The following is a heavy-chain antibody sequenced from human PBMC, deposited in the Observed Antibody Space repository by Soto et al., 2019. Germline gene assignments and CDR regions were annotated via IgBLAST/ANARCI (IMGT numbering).Heavy chain of an antibody. D-gene: IGHD6-19*01. CDR2: MNPNSGNT. Sequence: ASVKVSCKASGYTFISYDINWVRQATGQGLEWMGWMNPNSGNTGYAQKFQGRVTMTRNTSISTAYMELSSLRSEDTAVYYCARVVEAVAGFYGMDVWGQGTTVTVS. CDR1: GYTFISYD. CDR3: ARVVEAVAGFYGMDV. J-gene: IGHJ6*02. V-gene: IGHV1-8*01.